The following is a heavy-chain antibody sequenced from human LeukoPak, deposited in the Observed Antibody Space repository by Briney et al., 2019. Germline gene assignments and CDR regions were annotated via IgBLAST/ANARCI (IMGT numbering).Heavy chain of an antibody. CDR2: IYFNGDT. J-gene: IGHJ4*02. V-gene: IGHV3-53*01. CDR1: GFTVSNNY. CDR3: AKSDQRYFDHGY. Sequence: GGSLRLSCAASGFTVSNNYMSWVRQAPGKGLEWVSIIYFNGDTYYADSVKGRFTISRDNSKNTLYLQMNSLRAEDTAVYYCAKSDQRYFDHGYWGQGTPVTVSS. D-gene: IGHD3-9*01.